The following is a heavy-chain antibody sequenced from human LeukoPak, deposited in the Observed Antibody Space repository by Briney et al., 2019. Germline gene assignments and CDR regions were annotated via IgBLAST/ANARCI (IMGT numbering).Heavy chain of an antibody. D-gene: IGHD2-21*01. Sequence: PEGSLRLSCAASGFTFSNYAMHWVRQAPGKGLEWVAYIRFDGSDKYSADCVKGRFTISRDNSKRTLYLQMNSLRAEDTAVNYCAKVAIPEIMSGIIDYWGQGTLVTVSS. V-gene: IGHV3-30*02. CDR2: IRFDGSDK. J-gene: IGHJ4*02. CDR1: GFTFSNYA. CDR3: AKVAIPEIMSGIIDY.